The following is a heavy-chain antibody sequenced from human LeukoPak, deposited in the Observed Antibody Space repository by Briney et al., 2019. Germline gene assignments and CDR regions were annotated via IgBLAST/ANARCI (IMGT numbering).Heavy chain of an antibody. CDR2: IDARSGIT. D-gene: IGHD2-15*01. CDR1: GYTFTSHW. Sequence: ASVKISCKASGYTFTSHWMHWVRQAPGQGLEWMAIIDARSGITSYAQNFQDRVTLTRDTSTSTVYMEVSSLRSEDTAIYYCARDHGLEDRTWWFDPWGQGTLVIVSS. V-gene: IGHV1-46*01. J-gene: IGHJ5*02. CDR3: ARDHGLEDRTWWFDP.